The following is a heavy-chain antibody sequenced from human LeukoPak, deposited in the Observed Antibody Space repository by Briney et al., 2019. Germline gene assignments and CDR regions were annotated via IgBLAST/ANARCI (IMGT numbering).Heavy chain of an antibody. CDR2: ISSSSSYI. J-gene: IGHJ4*02. CDR3: ARVPGGWDLYFDH. CDR1: GFTFSSYS. V-gene: IGHV3-21*04. D-gene: IGHD1-26*01. Sequence: GGSLRLSCAASGFTFSSYSMNWVRQAPGKGLEWVSSISSSSSYIYYADSVEGRFTISRDNSENTLYLQMSSLSAEDTALYYCARVPGGWDLYFDHWGQGTLVTVSS.